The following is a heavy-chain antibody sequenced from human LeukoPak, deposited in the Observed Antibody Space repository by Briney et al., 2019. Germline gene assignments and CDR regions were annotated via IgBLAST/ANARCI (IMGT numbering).Heavy chain of an antibody. CDR2: INQGGSEE. CDR3: ARWKMELQRNAFDF. J-gene: IGHJ3*01. V-gene: IGHV3-7*01. CDR1: GFTFRTYW. D-gene: IGHD1-26*01. Sequence: PAGSLTLSCAASGFTFRTYWMSWIRQAPGQGPEWEADINQGGSEEYYVQSGKGRFTVSTDNAQNAGFLQMTNLRADDTAVYYWARWKMELQRNAFDFWGQGTVVTVCS.